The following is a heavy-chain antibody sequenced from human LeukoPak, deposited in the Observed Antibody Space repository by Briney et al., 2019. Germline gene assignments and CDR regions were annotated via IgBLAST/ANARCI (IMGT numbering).Heavy chain of an antibody. CDR2: LYSDGST. CDR3: AGDTSSSPMGFDF. J-gene: IGHJ4*02. V-gene: IGHV3-53*01. Sequence: PGGSLRLSCAASGFTVSSNYMSWVRQAPGKGLEWVSVLYSDGSTYYEDSVKGRFTISRDNSKNTLSLQMNSLRAEDTAVYYCAGDTSSSPMGFDFWGQGTLVTVSS. CDR1: GFTVSSNY. D-gene: IGHD6-6*01.